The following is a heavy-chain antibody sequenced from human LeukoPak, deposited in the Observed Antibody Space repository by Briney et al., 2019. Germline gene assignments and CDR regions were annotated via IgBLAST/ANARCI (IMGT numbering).Heavy chain of an antibody. CDR3: ARGNENYCGGDCYLDY. D-gene: IGHD2-21*02. Sequence: PSETLSLTCAVYGGSFSGYYWSWIRQPPGKGLEWIGEINHSGSTNYNPSLKSRVTISVDTSKNQFSLKLSSVTAADTAVYYCARGNENYCGGDCYLDYWGQGTLLTVSS. J-gene: IGHJ4*02. CDR1: GGSFSGYY. CDR2: INHSGST. V-gene: IGHV4-34*01.